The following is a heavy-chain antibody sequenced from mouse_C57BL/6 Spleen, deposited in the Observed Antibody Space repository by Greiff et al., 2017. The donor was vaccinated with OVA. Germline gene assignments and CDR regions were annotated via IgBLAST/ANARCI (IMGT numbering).Heavy chain of an antibody. CDR1: GYTFTSYW. CDR2: IHPNSGST. Sequence: QVQLQQPGAELVKPGASVTLSCKASGYTFTSYWMHWVKQRPGQGLEWIGMIHPNSGSTNYNEKFKSKATLTVDKSSSTAYMQLSSLTSEDSAVYYCARSDYDRYYFDYWGQGTTLTVSS. J-gene: IGHJ2*01. V-gene: IGHV1-64*01. CDR3: ARSDYDRYYFDY. D-gene: IGHD2-4*01.